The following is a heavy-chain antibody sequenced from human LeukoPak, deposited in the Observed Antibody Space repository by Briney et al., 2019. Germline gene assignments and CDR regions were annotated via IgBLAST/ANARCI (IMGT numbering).Heavy chain of an antibody. Sequence: ASVKVSCKASGGTFSSYAISWVRQAPGQGLEWMGGIIPIFGTANYARKFQGRVTITADESTSTAYMELSSLRSEDTAVYYCARALAALGAFDYWGQGTLVTVSS. D-gene: IGHD2-15*01. CDR3: ARALAALGAFDY. CDR2: IIPIFGTA. V-gene: IGHV1-69*13. CDR1: GGTFSSYA. J-gene: IGHJ4*02.